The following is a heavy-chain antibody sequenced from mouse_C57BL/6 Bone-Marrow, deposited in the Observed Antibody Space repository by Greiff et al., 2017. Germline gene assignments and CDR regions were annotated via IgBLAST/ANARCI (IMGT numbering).Heavy chain of an antibody. Sequence: QVQLQQPGAELVKPGASVKMSCKASGYTFTSYWITWVKQRPGQGLEWIGEIYPGSGSTNYNEKFKSKATLTVDTSSSTAYMQLSSLTSEDSAVYYCARSEWWWLRRRRYYFYYWGQGTTLTVSS. J-gene: IGHJ2*01. CDR3: ARSEWWWLRRRRYYFYY. CDR2: IYPGSGST. D-gene: IGHD2-2*01. CDR1: GYTFTSYW. V-gene: IGHV1-55*01.